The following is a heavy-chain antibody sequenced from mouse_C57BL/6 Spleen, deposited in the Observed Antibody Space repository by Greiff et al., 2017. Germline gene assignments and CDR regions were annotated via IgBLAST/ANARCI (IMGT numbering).Heavy chain of an antibody. Sequence: QVQLKQSGAELVKPRASVKISCKASGYAFSSYWMNWVKQRPGKGLEWIGQIYPGDGNTNYNGKFKGKATLTADKSSSPAYMQLSSLTSEDSAVFFCHYYGSSYYFDYWGQGTTLTVSS. D-gene: IGHD1-1*01. J-gene: IGHJ2*01. V-gene: IGHV1-80*01. CDR3: HYYGSSYYFDY. CDR1: GYAFSSYW. CDR2: IYPGDGNT.